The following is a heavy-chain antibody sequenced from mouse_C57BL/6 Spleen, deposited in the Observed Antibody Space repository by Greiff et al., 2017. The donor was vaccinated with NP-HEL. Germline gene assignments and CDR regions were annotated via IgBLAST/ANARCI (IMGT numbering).Heavy chain of an antibody. CDR3: ARREDWYFDV. CDR1: GYTFTSYW. V-gene: IGHV1-50*01. CDR2: IDPSDSYT. Sequence: VQLQQPGAELVKPGASVKLSCKASGYTFTSYWMQWVKQRPGQGLEWIGEIDPSDSYTNYNQKFKGKATLTVDTSSSTAYMQLSSLTSEDSAVYYCARREDWYFDVWGTETTVTVSS. J-gene: IGHJ1*03.